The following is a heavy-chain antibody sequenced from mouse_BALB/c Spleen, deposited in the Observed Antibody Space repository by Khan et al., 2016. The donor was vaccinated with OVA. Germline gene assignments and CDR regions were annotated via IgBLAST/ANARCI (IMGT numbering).Heavy chain of an antibody. D-gene: IGHD2-1*01. J-gene: IGHJ3*01. V-gene: IGHV1-7*01. CDR2: IHPSTDYT. CDR1: GYTFINYW. Sequence: QVQLQQPGAELAKPGASVKMSCKASGYTFINYWMHRVKQRPGPGLEWIGYIHPSTDYTAYNQKFKAKATLTADKSPSTAYMQLSSLKSEASSVYVFARRGLYGIFVYWGQGTLVSVSA. CDR3: ARRGLYGIFVY.